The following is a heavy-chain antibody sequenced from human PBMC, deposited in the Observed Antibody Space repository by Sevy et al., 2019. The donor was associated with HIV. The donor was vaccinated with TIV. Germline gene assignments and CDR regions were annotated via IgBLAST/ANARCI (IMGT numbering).Heavy chain of an antibody. D-gene: IGHD4-17*01. CDR2: IYDSGST. V-gene: IGHV4-31*11. Sequence: SETLSLTCAVSGGSISSGGCYWSWIRQHPGMGREWVGYIYDSGSTYYNPSLKSRVTISVDTSKNQFSLKLSSVTAADTAVYYCARVPARDYGDYEGYYFDYWGQGTLVTVSS. J-gene: IGHJ4*02. CDR1: GGSISSGGCY. CDR3: ARVPARDYGDYEGYYFDY.